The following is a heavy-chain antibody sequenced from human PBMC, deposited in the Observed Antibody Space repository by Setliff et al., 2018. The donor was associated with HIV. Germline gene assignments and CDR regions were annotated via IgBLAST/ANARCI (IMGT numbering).Heavy chain of an antibody. CDR2: ISTSRYI. CDR1: GFSFSDYY. Sequence: GSLRLSCAASGFSFSDYYMSWIRQAPGKGLECISYISTSRYIDYADSLRGRFTISRDNARNSLYLHLIDLGAEDTAIYYCARDAYGDSYFDYWGQGTLVTVSS. J-gene: IGHJ4*02. CDR3: ARDAYGDSYFDY. D-gene: IGHD4-17*01. V-gene: IGHV3-11*06.